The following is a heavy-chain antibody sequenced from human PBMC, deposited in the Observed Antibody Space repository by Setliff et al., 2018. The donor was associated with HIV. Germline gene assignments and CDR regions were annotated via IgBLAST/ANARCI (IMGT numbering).Heavy chain of an antibody. V-gene: IGHV3-15*01. CDR2: IKSKSAGGTS. D-gene: IGHD3-16*01. CDR3: TTGGGGAD. J-gene: IGHJ4*02. Sequence: GGSMRLSCAASGFSFSNEWMNWVRQAPGKGLEWVGRIKSKSAGGTSDYTAAVKGRFTISRDDSKNMLYLQMNSLKMEDTAVYYCTTGGGGADWGQGTLVTVSS. CDR1: GFSFSNEW.